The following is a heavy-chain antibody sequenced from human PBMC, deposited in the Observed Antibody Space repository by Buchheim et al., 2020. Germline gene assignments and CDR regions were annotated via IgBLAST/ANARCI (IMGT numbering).Heavy chain of an antibody. CDR2: IYYSGST. Sequence: QVQLQESGPGLVKPSETLSLTCTVSGGSISSYYWSWIRQPPGKGLEWIGYIYYSGSTNYNPSLKSRVTISVDTSKNQFSLKLSSVTAADTAVYYCARARGYSYGQGLDYGGQGTL. D-gene: IGHD5-18*01. V-gene: IGHV4-59*01. J-gene: IGHJ4*02. CDR3: ARARGYSYGQGLDY. CDR1: GGSISSYY.